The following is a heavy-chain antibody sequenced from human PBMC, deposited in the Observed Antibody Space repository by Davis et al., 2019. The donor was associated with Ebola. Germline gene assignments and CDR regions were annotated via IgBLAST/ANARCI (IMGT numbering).Heavy chain of an antibody. CDR1: GYTFTSYD. CDR3: AREVDYYGSGSYWGV. Sequence: SVKVSCKASGYTFTSYDINWVRQATGQGLEWMGRIIPILGIADYAQKFQGRVTITADKSTSTAYMELSSLRSEDTAVYYCAREVDYYGSGSYWGVWGQGTTVTVSS. D-gene: IGHD3-10*01. V-gene: IGHV1-69*04. J-gene: IGHJ6*02. CDR2: IIPILGIA.